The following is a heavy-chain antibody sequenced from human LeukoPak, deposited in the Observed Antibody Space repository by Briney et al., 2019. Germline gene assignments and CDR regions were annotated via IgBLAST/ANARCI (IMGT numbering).Heavy chain of an antibody. CDR2: INHSGST. Sequence: SETLSLTCAVYGGSFSGYYWSWIRQPPGRGLEWIGEINHSGSTNYNPSLKSRVTISVDTSKNQFSLKLSSVTAADTAVYYCARGLQYYDILTGSRIYYYCYYMDVWGKGTTVTVSS. CDR1: GGSFSGYY. J-gene: IGHJ6*03. D-gene: IGHD3-9*01. CDR3: ARGLQYYDILTGSRIYYYCYYMDV. V-gene: IGHV4-34*01.